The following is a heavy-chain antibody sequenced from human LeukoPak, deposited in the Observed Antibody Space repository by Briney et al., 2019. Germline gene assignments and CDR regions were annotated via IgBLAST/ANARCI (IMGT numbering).Heavy chain of an antibody. CDR3: AKDPMSSYYYDSSGSWSDY. Sequence: GGSLRLSCAASGFTFSSYAMSWVRQAPGKGLEWVSAISGSGGSTYYADSVEGRFTISRDNSKNTLYLQMNSLRAEDTAVYYCAKDPMSSYYYDSSGSWSDYWGQGTLVTVSS. CDR1: GFTFSSYA. V-gene: IGHV3-23*01. CDR2: ISGSGGST. J-gene: IGHJ4*02. D-gene: IGHD3-22*01.